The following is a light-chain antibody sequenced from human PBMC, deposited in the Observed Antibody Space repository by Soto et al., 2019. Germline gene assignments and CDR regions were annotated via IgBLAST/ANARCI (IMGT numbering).Light chain of an antibody. J-gene: IGLJ2*01. Sequence: SALTQPRSVSGSPGQSVTISCTGTSSDVGGYNYVSWYQQHPGKAPKLMIYDVSKRPSGVPDRFSGSKSGNTASLTISGLQAEDEADYYCCSYAGSPLFGGGTKLTVL. CDR2: DVS. CDR1: SSDVGGYNY. CDR3: CSYAGSPL. V-gene: IGLV2-11*01.